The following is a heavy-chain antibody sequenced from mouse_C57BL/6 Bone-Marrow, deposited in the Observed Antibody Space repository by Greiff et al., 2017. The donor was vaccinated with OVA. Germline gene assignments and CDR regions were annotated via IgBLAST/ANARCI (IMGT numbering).Heavy chain of an antibody. D-gene: IGHD2-4*01. V-gene: IGHV5-4*01. J-gene: IGHJ3*01. Sequence: EVQVVESGGGLVKPGGSLKLSCAASGFTFSSYAMSWVRQTPEKRLEWVATISDGGSYTYYPDNVKGRFTISRDNAKNNLYLQMSHLKSEDTAMYYCARGDDYDGGFAYWGQGTLVTVSA. CDR1: GFTFSSYA. CDR3: ARGDDYDGGFAY. CDR2: ISDGGSYT.